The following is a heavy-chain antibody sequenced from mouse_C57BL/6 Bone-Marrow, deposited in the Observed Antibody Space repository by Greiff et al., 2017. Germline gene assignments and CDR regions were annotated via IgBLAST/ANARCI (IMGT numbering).Heavy chain of an antibody. V-gene: IGHV1-82*01. Sequence: VQLVESGPELVKPGASVKISCKASGYAFSSSWMNWVKQRPGKGLEWIGRIYPGDGDTNYNGKFKGKATLTADKSSSTAYMQHSSLTSEDSAVYFCARSGFTTVVAPDYWGQGTTLTVSS. D-gene: IGHD1-1*01. J-gene: IGHJ2*01. CDR1: GYAFSSSW. CDR2: IYPGDGDT. CDR3: ARSGFTTVVAPDY.